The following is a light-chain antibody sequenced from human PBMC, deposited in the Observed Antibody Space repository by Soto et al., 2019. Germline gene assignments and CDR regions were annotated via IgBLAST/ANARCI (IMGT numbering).Light chain of an antibody. CDR2: TFA. V-gene: IGLV1-44*01. CDR1: SFNIGSNA. J-gene: IGLJ3*02. Sequence: QSVLTQPPSASGTPGQRVTISCSRSSFNIGSNAVNWYQQLPGTAPKLLIYTFAQRPSGVPDRFSGSKSGTSASLAISGLQSEDEADYYCASWDVSLNAWVFGGGTKLTV. CDR3: ASWDVSLNAWV.